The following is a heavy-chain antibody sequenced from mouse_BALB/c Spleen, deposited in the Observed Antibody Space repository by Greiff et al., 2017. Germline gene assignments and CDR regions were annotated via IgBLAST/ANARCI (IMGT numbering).Heavy chain of an antibody. CDR1: GYTFSSYW. CDR2: IYPGNSDT. CDR3: TRDYGDYFDY. V-gene: IGHV1-5*01. J-gene: IGHJ2*01. Sequence: VQLQQSGAELMKPGASVKISCKATGYTFSSYWMHWVKQRPGQGLEWIGAIYPGNSDTSYNQKFKGKAKLTAVTSTSTAYMELSSLTNEDSAVYYCTRDYGDYFDYWGQGTTLTVSS. D-gene: IGHD1-2*01.